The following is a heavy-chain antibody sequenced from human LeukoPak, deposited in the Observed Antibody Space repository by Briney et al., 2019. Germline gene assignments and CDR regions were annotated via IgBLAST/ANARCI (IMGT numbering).Heavy chain of an antibody. CDR3: ATALAAAGPSYFDY. Sequence: ASVKVSCKVSGYTLTELSIHWVRQAPGKGLEWMGGFDPEDGETIYAQKFQGRVTMTEDTSTDTAYMELSSLRSEDTAVYYCATALAAAGPSYFDYWGQGTLVTVSS. J-gene: IGHJ4*02. CDR2: FDPEDGET. V-gene: IGHV1-24*01. D-gene: IGHD6-13*01. CDR1: GYTLTELS.